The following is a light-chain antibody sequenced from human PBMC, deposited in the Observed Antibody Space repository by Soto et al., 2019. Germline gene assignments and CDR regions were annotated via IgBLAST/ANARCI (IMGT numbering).Light chain of an antibody. V-gene: IGKV1-9*01. J-gene: IGKJ2*01. Sequence: DIQLTQSPSFLSASVGDRVTITCWASQGISSYLAWYQQKPGKAPKLLIYAASTLQSGVPSRFSGSGSGTEFTLTISSLQPEDFATYYCQQLNGYPYTFGQGTKLEIK. CDR1: QGISSY. CDR3: QQLNGYPYT. CDR2: AAS.